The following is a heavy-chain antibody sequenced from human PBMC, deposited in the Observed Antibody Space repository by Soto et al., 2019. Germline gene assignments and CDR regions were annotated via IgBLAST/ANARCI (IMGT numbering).Heavy chain of an antibody. J-gene: IGHJ4*02. V-gene: IGHV1-18*01. CDR3: ARDVPEDIVVVVAATSLDY. CDR2: ISAYNGNT. D-gene: IGHD2-15*01. Sequence: ASVKVSCKASGYTFTSYGISWVRQAPGQGLEWMGWISAYNGNTNYAQKLQGRVTMTTDTSTSTAYMELRSLRSDDTAVYYCARDVPEDIVVVVAATSLDYWGQGTLVTVSS. CDR1: GYTFTSYG.